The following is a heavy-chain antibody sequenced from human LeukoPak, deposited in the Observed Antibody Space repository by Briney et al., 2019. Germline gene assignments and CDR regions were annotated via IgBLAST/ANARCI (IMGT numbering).Heavy chain of an antibody. J-gene: IGHJ4*02. Sequence: SETLSLTCTVSGGSISSYYWSWVRQPAGKGLEWIGLIYSRGSTNYNPSLKSRVTMSVDTSKNQCTLKLTSVTAADTAVYYCASRAPYDFWSGYPYYFDYWGQGTLVTVSS. CDR2: IYSRGST. V-gene: IGHV4-4*07. CDR1: GGSISSYY. D-gene: IGHD3-3*01. CDR3: ASRAPYDFWSGYPYYFDY.